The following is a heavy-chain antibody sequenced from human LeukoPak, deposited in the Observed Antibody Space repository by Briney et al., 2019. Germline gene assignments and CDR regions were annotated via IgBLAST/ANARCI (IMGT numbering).Heavy chain of an antibody. Sequence: SQTLSLTCTVSGGSISSGGYYWSWIRQHPGKGLEWFGYIFYSGSTYYNPSLKSRVTISVDKSKNQFSLKLSSVTAADTAVYYCARDGGYSGYDYTLVYWGQGTLVTVSS. CDR1: GGSISSGGYY. CDR3: ARDGGYSGYDYTLVY. D-gene: IGHD5-12*01. CDR2: IFYSGST. V-gene: IGHV4-31*03. J-gene: IGHJ4*02.